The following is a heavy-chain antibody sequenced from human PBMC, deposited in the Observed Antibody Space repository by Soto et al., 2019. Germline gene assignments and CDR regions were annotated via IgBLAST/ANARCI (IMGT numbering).Heavy chain of an antibody. CDR3: ARGQVADHAYFDY. D-gene: IGHD2-15*01. CDR1: AFTVSSNC. Sequence: GGSLRLYCAASAFTVSSNCMSCVRQAPGRGLEWVSVIYSGDVTDYADSVKGRFTISRDNSKSTLYLQMNSLRAEDTAVYYCARGQVADHAYFDYWAQGAQVTVSS. J-gene: IGHJ4*02. CDR2: IYSGDVT. V-gene: IGHV3-53*01.